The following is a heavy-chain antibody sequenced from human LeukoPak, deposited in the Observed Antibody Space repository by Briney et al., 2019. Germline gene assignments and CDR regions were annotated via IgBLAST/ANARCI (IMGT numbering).Heavy chain of an antibody. V-gene: IGHV4-4*07. J-gene: IGHJ4*02. D-gene: IGHD6-19*01. CDR2: IHTSGST. CDR1: GGSISNYH. Sequence: SSETLSLTCTVSGGSISNYHWSWIRQPAGKGLEWIGQIHTSGSTNYNPPLKSRVTMSIDTTEDQVSLTIRSVTAADTAFYYCARRDISSGWSFDYWGQGTLVIVSS. CDR3: ARRDISSGWSFDY.